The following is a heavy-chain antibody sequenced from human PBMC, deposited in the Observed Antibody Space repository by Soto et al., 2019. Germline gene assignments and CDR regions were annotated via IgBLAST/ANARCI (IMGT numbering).Heavy chain of an antibody. CDR1: GFPFTSSA. J-gene: IGHJ3*02. Sequence: QMQLVQSGPEVKKPGTSVKVSCKASGFPFTSSAVQWVRQALGPRVAWIGWIVVGSGNTNYAQKFQERVTITRDISTSTAYMELSSLRSEDTAVYYCAACVGHYDSSGYDSFAFDILGQGTIVTVS. V-gene: IGHV1-58*01. D-gene: IGHD3-22*01. CDR2: IVVGSGNT. CDR3: AACVGHYDSSGYDSFAFDI.